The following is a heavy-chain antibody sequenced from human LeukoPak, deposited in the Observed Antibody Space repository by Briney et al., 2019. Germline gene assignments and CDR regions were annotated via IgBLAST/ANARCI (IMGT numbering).Heavy chain of an antibody. J-gene: IGHJ5*02. D-gene: IGHD4-17*01. CDR1: GFSVSNYY. V-gene: IGHV3-66*03. Sequence: GGSLRLSCAGSGFSVSNYYMSWVRQAPGKGLEWISLIRDSGETFYADSVKGRFTISRDNSKNTMYLQMNRLRVEDTAVYFCARDRAVTQDWVEFDPWGQGTLVTVSS. CDR2: IRDSGET. CDR3: ARDRAVTQDWVEFDP.